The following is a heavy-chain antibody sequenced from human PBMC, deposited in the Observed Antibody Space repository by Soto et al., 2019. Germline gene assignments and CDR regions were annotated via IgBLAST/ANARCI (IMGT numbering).Heavy chain of an antibody. J-gene: IGHJ4*02. V-gene: IGHV4-34*01. CDR2: INHSGTT. Sequence: QVQLQQWGAGLLKPSETLSLTCAVYGGSFSGYYWNWIRQPPGKGLEWIGEINHSGTTNYNPSLKSRVPLAVHTSKNQFSLNLTSVTAAEKGGYYCARAGDNWNYGTMDFWGQGTLATVSS. D-gene: IGHD1-7*01. CDR1: GGSFSGYY. CDR3: ARAGDNWNYGTMDF.